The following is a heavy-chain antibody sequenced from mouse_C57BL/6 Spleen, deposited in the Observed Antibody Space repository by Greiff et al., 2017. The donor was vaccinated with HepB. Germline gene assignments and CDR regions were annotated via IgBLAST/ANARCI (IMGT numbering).Heavy chain of an antibody. V-gene: IGHV3-6*01. CDR3: ARDHPNSFSY. D-gene: IGHD4-1*01. J-gene: IGHJ3*01. Sequence: ESGPGLVKPSQSLSLTCSVTGYSITSGYYWNWIRQFPGNKLEWMGYISYDGSNNYNPSLKNRISITRDTSKNQFFLKLNSVTTEDTATYYCARDHPNSFSYWGQGTLVTVSA. CDR2: ISYDGSN. CDR1: GYSITSGYY.